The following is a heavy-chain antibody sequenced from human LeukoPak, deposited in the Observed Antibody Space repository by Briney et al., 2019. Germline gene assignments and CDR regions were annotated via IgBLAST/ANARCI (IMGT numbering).Heavy chain of an antibody. J-gene: IGHJ4*02. Sequence: GSLRLSCAASGFTFSSYSVNWIRQPPGKGLEWIGEINHSGGTNYNPSLKSRVTISVDTSKNQFSLKLSSVTAADTAVYYCARGHPLLDYWGQGTLVTVSS. CDR2: INHSGGT. CDR1: GFTFSSYS. V-gene: IGHV4-34*01. CDR3: ARGHPLLDY. D-gene: IGHD2-21*02.